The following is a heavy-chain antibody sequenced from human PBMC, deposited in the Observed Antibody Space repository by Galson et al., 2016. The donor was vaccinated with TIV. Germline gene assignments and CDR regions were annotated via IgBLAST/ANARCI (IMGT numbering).Heavy chain of an antibody. CDR3: ARSADDYNRHFNL. J-gene: IGHJ4*02. CDR2: ISTGDRYI. CDR1: GFTFSGYS. Sequence: SLRLSCAASGFTFSGYSMNWVRQAPGKGLEWVSIISTGDRYIYYADSVKGRFTISRDNAKNFLYLQLNSLSAEDTAIYYCARSADDYNRHFNLWGQGTLVTVAS. D-gene: IGHD5-24*01. V-gene: IGHV3-21*04.